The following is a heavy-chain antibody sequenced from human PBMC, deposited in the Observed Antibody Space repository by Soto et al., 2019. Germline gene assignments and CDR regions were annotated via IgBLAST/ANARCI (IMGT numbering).Heavy chain of an antibody. CDR1: GGSISSGGYY. V-gene: IGHV4-31*03. CDR2: IYYSGST. Sequence: QVQLQESGPGLVKPSQTLSLTCTVSGGSISSGGYYWSWIRQHPGKGLEWIGYIYYSGSTYYNPSLKSRVTIPVDTSKNPFSLKLSSVTAADTAVYYCARVKGRAHWFDPWGQGTLVTVSS. CDR3: ARVKGRAHWFDP. J-gene: IGHJ5*02.